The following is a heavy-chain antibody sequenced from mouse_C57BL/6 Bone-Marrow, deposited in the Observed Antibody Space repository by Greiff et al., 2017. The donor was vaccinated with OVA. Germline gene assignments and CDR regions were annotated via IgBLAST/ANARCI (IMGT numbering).Heavy chain of an antibody. Sequence: EVQLQQSGPELVKPGASVKIPCKASGYTFTDYNMDWVKQSHGKSLEWIGDINPNNGGTIYNQKFKGKATLTVDKSSSTAYMELRSLTAEDTAVYYCATYSKECAYWGQGTLVTVSA. CDR2: INPNNGGT. CDR1: GYTFTDYN. V-gene: IGHV1-18*01. J-gene: IGHJ3*01. CDR3: ATYSKECAY. D-gene: IGHD2-5*01.